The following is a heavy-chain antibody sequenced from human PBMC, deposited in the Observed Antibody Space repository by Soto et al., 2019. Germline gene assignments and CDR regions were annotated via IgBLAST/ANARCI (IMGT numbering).Heavy chain of an antibody. D-gene: IGHD6-13*01. Sequence: SETLSLTCAVYGGSFSGYYWSWIRQPPGKGLEWIGEINHSGSTNYNPSLKSRVTISVDTSKNQFSLKLSSVTAADTAVYYCATKGGSSSRYNWFDPWGQGTLVTVSS. CDR2: INHSGST. J-gene: IGHJ5*02. CDR1: GGSFSGYY. CDR3: ATKGGSSSRYNWFDP. V-gene: IGHV4-34*01.